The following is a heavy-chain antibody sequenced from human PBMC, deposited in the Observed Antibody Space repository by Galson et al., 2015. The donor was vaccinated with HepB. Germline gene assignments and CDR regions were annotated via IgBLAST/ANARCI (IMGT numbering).Heavy chain of an antibody. CDR2: IRTKANNYAA. J-gene: IGHJ6*02. D-gene: IGHD3-3*01. CDR1: GFTFSGSA. V-gene: IGHV3-73*01. Sequence: SLRLSCAASGFTFSGSAIDWVRQASGKGPEWIGRIRTKANNYAALYVPSLKGRFIVSRDDSKNMAYLHMMSLKTDDTAVYYCAKSDSEVRHYDFWSGYWPDYYYGMDVWGQGTTVTVSS. CDR3: AKSDSEVRHYDFWSGYWPDYYYGMDV.